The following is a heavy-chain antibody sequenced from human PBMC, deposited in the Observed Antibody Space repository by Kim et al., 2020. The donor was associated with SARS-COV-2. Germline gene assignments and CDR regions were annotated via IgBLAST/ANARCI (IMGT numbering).Heavy chain of an antibody. J-gene: IGHJ6*02. CDR1: GFTFSSYE. CDR2: ISSSGSTI. D-gene: IGHD3-16*01. V-gene: IGHV3-48*03. Sequence: GGSLRLSCAASGFTFSSYEMNWVRQAPGKGLEWVSYISSSGSTIYYADSVKGRFTISRDNAKNSLYLQMNSLRAEDTAVYYCAREGGGPAYYYYGMDVWGQGTTVTVSS. CDR3: AREGGGPAYYYYGMDV.